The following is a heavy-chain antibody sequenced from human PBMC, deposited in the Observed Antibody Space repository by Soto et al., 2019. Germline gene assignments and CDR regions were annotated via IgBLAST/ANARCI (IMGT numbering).Heavy chain of an antibody. V-gene: IGHV3-48*03. CDR2: ISSSGSTI. CDR1: GFTFSSYA. D-gene: IGHD4-17*01. CDR3: ARGTTVEAFDY. J-gene: IGHJ4*02. Sequence: GGSLRLSCAASGFTFSSYAMNWVRQAPGKGLEWVSYISSSGSTIYYADSVKGRFTISRDNAKNSLYLQMNSLRAEDTAVYYCARGTTVEAFDYWGQGTLVTVSS.